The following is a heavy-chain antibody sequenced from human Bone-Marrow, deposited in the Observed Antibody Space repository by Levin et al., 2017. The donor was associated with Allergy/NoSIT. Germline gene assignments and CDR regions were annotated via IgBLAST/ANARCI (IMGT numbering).Heavy chain of an antibody. CDR2: IKGDGSMQ. V-gene: IGHV3-7*01. CDR1: GFTFRDYW. J-gene: IGHJ4*02. CDR3: ARAQVSASGDY. D-gene: IGHD6-6*01. Sequence: LSLTCAASGFTFRDYWMSWVRQPPGKGLEWVGNIKGDGSMQRYVDSVKGRFTISRDNAKNSLYLQMSSLRVEDTAVYYCARAQVSASGDYWGKGTLVTVSS.